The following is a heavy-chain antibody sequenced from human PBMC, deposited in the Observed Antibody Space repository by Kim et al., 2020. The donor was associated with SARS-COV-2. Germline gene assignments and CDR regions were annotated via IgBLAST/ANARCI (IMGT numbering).Heavy chain of an antibody. D-gene: IGHD6-19*01. J-gene: IGHJ6*02. CDR3: ASSRYSSGSWYYYYGMDV. V-gene: IGHV1-18*04. CDR2: ISAYNGNT. Sequence: ASVKVSCKASGYTFTSYGISWVRQAPGQGLEWMGWISAYNGNTNYAQKLQGRVTMTTDTSTSTAYMELRSLRSDDTAVYYCASSRYSSGSWYYYYGMDVWGQGTTVTVSS. CDR1: GYTFTSYG.